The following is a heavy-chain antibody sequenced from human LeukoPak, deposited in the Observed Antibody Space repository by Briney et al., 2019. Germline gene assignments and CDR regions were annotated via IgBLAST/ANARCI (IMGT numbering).Heavy chain of an antibody. CDR2: IYHSGST. V-gene: IGHV4-30-2*01. CDR1: GGSLSSGGYS. Sequence: PSQTLSLTCAVSGGSLSSGGYSWSWIRQPPGKGLEWIGYIYHSGSTYYNPSLKSRVTISVDRSKNQFSLKLSSVTAADTAVYYCARVVGYYFDYWGQGTLVTVSS. CDR3: ARVVGYYFDY. J-gene: IGHJ4*02. D-gene: IGHD1-26*01.